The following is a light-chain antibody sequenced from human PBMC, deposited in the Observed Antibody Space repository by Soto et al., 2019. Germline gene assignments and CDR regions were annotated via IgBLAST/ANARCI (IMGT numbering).Light chain of an antibody. Sequence: DIQMTQSPSSLSASVGHRVTITCRASQSISSYLNWYQQKPGKAPKLLIYAASSLQSGVPSRFSGSGSGTDFTLTISSLQPEDFATYYCQRSFRTPLTFGGGTKVEIK. CDR2: AAS. J-gene: IGKJ4*01. CDR3: QRSFRTPLT. V-gene: IGKV1-39*01. CDR1: QSISSY.